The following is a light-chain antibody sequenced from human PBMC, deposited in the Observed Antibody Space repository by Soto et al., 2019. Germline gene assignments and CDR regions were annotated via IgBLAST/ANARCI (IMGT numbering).Light chain of an antibody. V-gene: IGKV3-20*01. CDR3: QHYAGGSRNT. CDR1: QSISSHY. J-gene: IGKJ5*01. CDR2: GSS. Sequence: GVTQSPGTLFLSPGERATLPGRASQSISSHYLAWYEQKPGQSARLLVYGSSSRATGIPDRFSGRGSGTDFTLTISRLEPEGFALYYCQHYAGGSRNTFGPGTRLEIK.